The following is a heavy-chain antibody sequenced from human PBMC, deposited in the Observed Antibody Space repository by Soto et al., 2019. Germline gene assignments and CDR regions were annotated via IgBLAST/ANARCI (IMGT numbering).Heavy chain of an antibody. CDR1: GASISSDKW. CDR2: IYHSGST. CDR3: ARGGTGDLDY. V-gene: IGHV4-4*02. D-gene: IGHD7-27*01. Sequence: GTLSLTCAVSGASISSDKWWSWVRQPPGKGLEWIGEIYHSGSTNYIPSLKSRVSISVDTSKNQFSLKLNSVTAADTAVYYCARGGTGDLDYWGQGALVTVSS. J-gene: IGHJ4*02.